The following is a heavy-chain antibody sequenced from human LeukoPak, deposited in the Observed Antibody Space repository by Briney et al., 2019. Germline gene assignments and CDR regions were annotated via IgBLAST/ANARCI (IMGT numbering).Heavy chain of an antibody. J-gene: IGHJ4*02. CDR3: ARGITVSGHFDY. V-gene: IGHV4-39*01. CDR2: FYYGGST. Sequence: PSETLSLTCTVSGGSISSSSYYWGWIRQPPGKGLEWIGSFYYGGSTYYSPSLKSRVTISVDTSKTQFSLKLTSVTAADTAVYYCARGITVSGHFDYWGQGTPVTVSS. CDR1: GGSISSSSYY. D-gene: IGHD6-19*01.